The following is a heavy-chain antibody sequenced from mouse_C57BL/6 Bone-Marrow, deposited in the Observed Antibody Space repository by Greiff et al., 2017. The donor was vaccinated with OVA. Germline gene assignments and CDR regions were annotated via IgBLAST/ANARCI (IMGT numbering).Heavy chain of an antibody. Sequence: QVQLQQPGAELVMPGASVKLSCKASGYTFTSYWMHWVKQRPGQGLEWIGEIDPSDSYTNYNQKFKGKSTLTVDKSSSPAYMQLSSLTSEDSAVYYCARYYGNYFDYWGQGTTLTVSS. CDR1: GYTFTSYW. CDR3: ARYYGNYFDY. CDR2: IDPSDSYT. J-gene: IGHJ2*01. D-gene: IGHD2-1*01. V-gene: IGHV1-69*01.